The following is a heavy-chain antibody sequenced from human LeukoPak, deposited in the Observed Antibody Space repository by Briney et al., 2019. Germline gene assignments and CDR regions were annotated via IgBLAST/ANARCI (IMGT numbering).Heavy chain of an antibody. Sequence: GGSLSLSCAASGFTFSSYSMNWVRQPPGKGLELVSSISSSSSSYIYYADSVKGRFTISRDNAKNSLYLQMNSLRAEDTAVYYCARGLPFFTIFGVVPPVGMDVWGQGTTVTVSS. CDR1: GFTFSSYS. CDR2: ISSSSSSYI. D-gene: IGHD3-3*01. CDR3: ARGLPFFTIFGVVPPVGMDV. V-gene: IGHV3-21*01. J-gene: IGHJ6*02.